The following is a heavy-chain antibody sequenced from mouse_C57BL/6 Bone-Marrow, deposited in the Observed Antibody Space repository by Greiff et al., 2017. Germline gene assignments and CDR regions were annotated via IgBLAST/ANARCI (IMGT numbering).Heavy chain of an antibody. CDR2: VYWDDDK. CDR3: GGREERRTGTFDY. J-gene: IGHJ2*01. V-gene: IGHV8-12*01. D-gene: IGHD4-1*01. CDR1: GFSLSTSGMG. Sequence: QVTLKESGPGILQSSQTLCLTCSFSGFSLSTSGMGVSWIRQPSGKGLEWLAHVYWDDDKRYNPSLKIRLTISKDTSRNQVLLKITSVDTADTTAYYCGGREERRTGTFDYWGQGTTPTVSA.